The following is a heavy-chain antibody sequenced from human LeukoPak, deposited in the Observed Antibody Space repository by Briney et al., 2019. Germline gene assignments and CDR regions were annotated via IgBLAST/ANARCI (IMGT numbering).Heavy chain of an antibody. J-gene: IGHJ4*02. V-gene: IGHV3-33*01. D-gene: IGHD5-12*01. CDR3: VRAYSGFSSRGFDY. CDR1: GFTFNSYG. Sequence: GGSLRLSCAASGFTFNSYGFHWVRQAPGKGREWVADIWYDGSNKYYADSVKGRFTISRDNSKNTVSLQMSSLRAEDTAVYYCVRAYSGFSSRGFDYWGQGTLVSVSS. CDR2: IWYDGSNK.